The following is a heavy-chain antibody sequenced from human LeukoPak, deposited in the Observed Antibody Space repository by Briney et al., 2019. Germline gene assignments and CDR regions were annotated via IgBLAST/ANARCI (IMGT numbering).Heavy chain of an antibody. CDR2: IWHDGSNQ. CDR1: GFTFSNYG. J-gene: IGHJ4*02. Sequence: GGSLRLSCAASGFTFSNYGMHWVRQAPGKGLEWVAVIWHDGSNQYYADSVKGRFTISRDNSKGTLYLQMNSLRVEDTAVYYCARQTGTYDLDYWGQGTLVTVSS. D-gene: IGHD3-10*01. CDR3: ARQTGTYDLDY. V-gene: IGHV3-33*01.